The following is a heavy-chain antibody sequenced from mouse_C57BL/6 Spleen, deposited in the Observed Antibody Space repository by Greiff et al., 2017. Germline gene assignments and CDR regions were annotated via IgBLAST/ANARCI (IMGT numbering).Heavy chain of an antibody. V-gene: IGHV1-26*01. Sequence: VQLQQSGPELVKPGASVKISCKASGYTFTDYYMNWVKQSHGKSLEWIGDINPNNGGTSYNQKFKGKATLTVDKSSSTAYMELRSLTSEDSAVYYCAREGKLGRGAYWGQGTLVTVSA. J-gene: IGHJ3*01. CDR2: INPNNGGT. CDR1: GYTFTDYY. CDR3: AREGKLGRGAY. D-gene: IGHD4-1*01.